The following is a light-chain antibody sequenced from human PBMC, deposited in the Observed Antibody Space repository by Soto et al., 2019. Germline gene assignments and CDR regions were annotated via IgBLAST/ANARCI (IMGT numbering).Light chain of an antibody. J-gene: IGKJ4*01. CDR2: GAS. Sequence: EIVLTQSPGTLSLSPGERATLSCRASQSVSSSYLAWYQQKPGQAPRLLIYGASSRATGIPDRFSGSGSGTDFTLTISRLEPADFAGYYCKQYGSSPLTFGGGTKVEIK. CDR3: KQYGSSPLT. V-gene: IGKV3-20*01. CDR1: QSVSSSY.